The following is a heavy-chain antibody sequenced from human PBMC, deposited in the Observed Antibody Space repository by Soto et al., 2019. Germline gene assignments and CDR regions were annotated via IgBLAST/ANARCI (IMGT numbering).Heavy chain of an antibody. CDR2: INPANGST. J-gene: IGHJ3*01. V-gene: IGHV1-3*01. CDR1: GYIFTSYT. CDR3: ARYCSTTSCYGAFDF. D-gene: IGHD2-2*01. Sequence: QVPLVQSGAEVKKPGASVKVSCKASGYIFTSYTIHWVRQGPGQRLEWMGRINPANGSTKNSQKFQGRVTITWDTSASTAYMELSGLTFEDKAVYYCARYCSTTSCYGAFDFWGQGTMVTVSS.